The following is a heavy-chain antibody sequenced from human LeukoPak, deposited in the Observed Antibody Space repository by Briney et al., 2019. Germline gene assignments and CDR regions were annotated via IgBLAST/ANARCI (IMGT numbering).Heavy chain of an antibody. Sequence: GGSLRLSCAASGFTFSSYAMSWVRQAPGKGLEWVSAISGSGGSTYYADSVKGRFTISRDNSKNTLYLQMNSLRAEDTAVYYCARGSRCKWLRLRCPPDAFDIWGQGTMVTVSS. CDR3: ARGSRCKWLRLRCPPDAFDI. V-gene: IGHV3-23*01. CDR2: ISGSGGST. J-gene: IGHJ3*02. D-gene: IGHD5-12*01. CDR1: GFTFSSYA.